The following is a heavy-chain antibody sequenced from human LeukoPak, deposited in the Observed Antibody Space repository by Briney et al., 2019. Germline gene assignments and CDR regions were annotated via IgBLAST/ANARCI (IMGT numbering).Heavy chain of an antibody. CDR3: ARGNTVTRSDAFDI. CDR1: GGSISSYY. V-gene: IGHV4-59*12. CDR2: IYYSGST. Sequence: SETLSLTCTVSGGSISSYYWSWIRQPPGKGLEWIGYIYYSGSTNYNPSLKSRVTISVDTSKNQFSLKLSSVTAADTAVYYCARGNTVTRSDAFDIWGQGTMVTVSS. D-gene: IGHD4-17*01. J-gene: IGHJ3*02.